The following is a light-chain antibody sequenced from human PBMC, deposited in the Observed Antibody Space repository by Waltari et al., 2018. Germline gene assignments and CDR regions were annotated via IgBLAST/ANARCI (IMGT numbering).Light chain of an antibody. CDR3: SSYSTSSTLVV. Sequence: QSALTQPASVSASPGQSISLSCTGTSSDVGGYDYSSWYQQYPGKAPKLMIVDVSNRPSGVSDRFSGSKSGNTASLTISGLQAEDEAYYYCSSYSTSSTLVVFGGGTKVTVL. V-gene: IGLV2-14*03. CDR1: SSDVGGYDY. CDR2: DVS. J-gene: IGLJ2*01.